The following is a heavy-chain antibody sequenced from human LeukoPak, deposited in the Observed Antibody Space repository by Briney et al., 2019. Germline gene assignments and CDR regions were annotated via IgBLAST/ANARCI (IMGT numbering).Heavy chain of an antibody. CDR2: ISYDGSNK. D-gene: IGHD3-3*01. CDR3: ARWGGQYDFWSGYYSFDY. J-gene: IGHJ4*02. V-gene: IGHV3-30*04. Sequence: GGSLRLSCAASGFTFSSYAMHWVRQAPSKGVEWVAVISYDGSNKYYADSVKGRFTISRDNSKNTLYLQMNSLRAEDTAVYYCARWGGQYDFWSGYYSFDYWGQGTLVTVSS. CDR1: GFTFSSYA.